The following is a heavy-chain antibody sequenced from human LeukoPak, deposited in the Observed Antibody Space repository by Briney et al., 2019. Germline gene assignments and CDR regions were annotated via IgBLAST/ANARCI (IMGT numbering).Heavy chain of an antibody. J-gene: IGHJ4*02. Sequence: KSSETLSLTCTVSGGSISSSSYYWGWIRQPPGKGLEWIGSIYYSGSTYYNPSLKSRVTISVDTSKNQFSLKLSSVTAADTAVYYCARDTVRVVPAAISYFDYWGQGTLVTVSS. D-gene: IGHD2-2*02. CDR3: ARDTVRVVPAAISYFDY. V-gene: IGHV4-39*07. CDR2: IYYSGST. CDR1: GGSISSSSYY.